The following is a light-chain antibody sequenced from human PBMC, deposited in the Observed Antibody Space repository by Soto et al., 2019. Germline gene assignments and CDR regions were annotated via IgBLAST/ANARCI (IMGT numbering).Light chain of an antibody. CDR2: GAS. Sequence: EIVLTQAAGTLSLSPGERATLSCRASQSVSSSYLAWYQQKPGQAPRLPIYGASSRATGIPDRFSGSGSGTDFTLTISRLEPEDFAVYYCQQYGSSPYTFGQGTKVDIK. CDR3: QQYGSSPYT. V-gene: IGKV3-20*01. J-gene: IGKJ2*01. CDR1: QSVSSSY.